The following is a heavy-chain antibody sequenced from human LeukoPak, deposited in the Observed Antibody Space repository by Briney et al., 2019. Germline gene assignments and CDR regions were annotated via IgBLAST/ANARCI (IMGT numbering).Heavy chain of an antibody. CDR3: ARVGGYGDYAPDY. D-gene: IGHD4-17*01. J-gene: IGHJ4*02. CDR2: INPSGGNT. CDR1: GYTFTSYY. V-gene: IGHV1-46*01. Sequence: ASVKVSCKASGYTFTSYYIHWVRQAPGQGLEWRGIINPSGGNTNYAQKFQGRVTMTRDTSTSTVYMELSSLRSGDTAVYYCARVGGYGDYAPDYWGQGTLVTVSS.